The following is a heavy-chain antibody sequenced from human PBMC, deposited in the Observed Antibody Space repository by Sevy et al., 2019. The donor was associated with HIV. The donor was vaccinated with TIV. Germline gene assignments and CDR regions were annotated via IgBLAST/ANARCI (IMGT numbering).Heavy chain of an antibody. V-gene: IGHV1-8*01. Sequence: ASVNVSCKASGYTFTSYDINWVRQATGQGLEWMGWMNPNSGNTGYAQKFQGRVTMTRNTSISTAYMELSSLRSEDTAVYYCARVEIAVAGTFRNYYYYGMDVWGQGTTVTVSS. CDR3: ARVEIAVAGTFRNYYYYGMDV. D-gene: IGHD6-19*01. J-gene: IGHJ6*02. CDR1: GYTFTSYD. CDR2: MNPNSGNT.